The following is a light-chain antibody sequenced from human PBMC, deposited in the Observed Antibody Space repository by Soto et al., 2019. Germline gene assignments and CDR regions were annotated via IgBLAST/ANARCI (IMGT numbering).Light chain of an antibody. CDR1: SSTVGGFNV. CDR3: KSYAGSNTYV. V-gene: IGLV2-14*02. Sequence: QSALTQPASVSGSPGQSITISCTGTSSTVGGFNVVSWYQQHPGKAPKVIIYEGIKRPSGVPDRFSGSKSGNTASLTVSGLQAADEADYFCKSYAGSNTYVFGSGTKLTVL. CDR2: EGI. J-gene: IGLJ1*01.